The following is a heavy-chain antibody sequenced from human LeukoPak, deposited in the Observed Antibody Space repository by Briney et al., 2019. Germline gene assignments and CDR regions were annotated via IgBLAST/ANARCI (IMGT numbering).Heavy chain of an antibody. D-gene: IGHD3-16*01. V-gene: IGHV1-8*01. Sequence: ASVKVSCKASGYTCTSYDINWVRQATGQGLEWLGWMNPNSGNTGYAQKFQGRVTMTTDTSTNTAYMELRSLRSDDTAVYYCAREGLGELTLDYWGQGTLVTVSS. CDR2: MNPNSGNT. J-gene: IGHJ4*02. CDR3: AREGLGELTLDY. CDR1: GYTCTSYD.